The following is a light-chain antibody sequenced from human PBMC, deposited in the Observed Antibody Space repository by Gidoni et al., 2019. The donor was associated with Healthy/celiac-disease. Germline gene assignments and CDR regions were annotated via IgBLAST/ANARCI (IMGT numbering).Light chain of an antibody. CDR2: VAS. J-gene: IGKJ5*01. CDR1: QSNSTY. V-gene: IGKV1-39*01. Sequence: DIQMTQSPSSLSASVGDRVTITCRASQSNSTYFNWYQQKPGKAPKLLIYVASSLQSGVSSRFSGSGSGTDFTLTVSSLRPEDFATYYCQQSYSTPGTFGQGTRLEIK. CDR3: QQSYSTPGT.